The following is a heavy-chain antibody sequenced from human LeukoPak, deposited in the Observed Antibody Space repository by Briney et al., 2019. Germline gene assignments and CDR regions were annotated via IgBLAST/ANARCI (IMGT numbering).Heavy chain of an antibody. Sequence: PGGSLRLSCAASGFTFSNYWMSWVRQAPGKGLQGVANINQDGSVKHHVESVRGRFTISRDNAENSVYLQMNSLRAEDTAVYYCATSDDSSGCDWGQGTLVTVSS. CDR2: INQDGSVK. D-gene: IGHD3-22*01. CDR1: GFTFSNYW. J-gene: IGHJ4*02. CDR3: ATSDDSSGCD. V-gene: IGHV3-7*01.